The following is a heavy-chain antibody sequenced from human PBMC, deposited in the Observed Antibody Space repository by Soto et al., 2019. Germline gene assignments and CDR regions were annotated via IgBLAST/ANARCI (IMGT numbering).Heavy chain of an antibody. CDR1: GFTLCSYG. V-gene: IGHV3-30*18. Sequence: PGGSLKPSCAASGFTLCSYGMHWIRKAPAKGLEWVAVISYGGSNKYYADSVKGRFTISRDNSKNTLYLQMNSLRAEDTAVYYCAKGSREWLSTAVVYYYYGMDVWGQGT. J-gene: IGHJ6*02. CDR3: AKGSREWLSTAVVYYYYGMDV. CDR2: ISYGGSNK. D-gene: IGHD3-3*01.